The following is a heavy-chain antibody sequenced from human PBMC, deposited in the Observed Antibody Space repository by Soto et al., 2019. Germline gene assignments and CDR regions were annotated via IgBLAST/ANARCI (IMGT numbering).Heavy chain of an antibody. CDR1: GFTFSSYW. CDR2: IKQDGSEK. V-gene: IGHV3-7*01. J-gene: IGHJ4*02. CDR3: ASEDDYDDHLFDY. D-gene: IGHD4-17*01. Sequence: GGSLRLSCAASGFTFSSYWMSWVRQAPGKGLEWVANIKQDGSEKYYVDSVKGRFIISRDNAKNSLYLQMNSLRAEDTAVYYCASEDDYDDHLFDYWGLGTLVTVSS.